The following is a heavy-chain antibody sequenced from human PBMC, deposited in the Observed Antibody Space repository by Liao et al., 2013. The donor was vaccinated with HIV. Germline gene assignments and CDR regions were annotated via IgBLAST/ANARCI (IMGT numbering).Heavy chain of an antibody. V-gene: IGHV4-61*02. J-gene: IGHJ3*02. D-gene: IGHD3-10*01. CDR3: ARDSLGSGSRAFDI. CDR1: GGSISSGLYY. CDR2: FYTSGST. Sequence: QVQLQESVPGLVKPSQTLSLTCTVSGGSISSGLYYWSWIRQPAGKGLEYIGRFYTSGSTNYNPSLKSRVTISVDTSKNQFSLKLSSVTAADTAVYYCARDSLGSGSRAFDIWGQGTMVTVSS.